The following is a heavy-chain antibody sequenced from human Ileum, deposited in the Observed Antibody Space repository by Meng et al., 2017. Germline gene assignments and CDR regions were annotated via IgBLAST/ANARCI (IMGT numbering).Heavy chain of an antibody. CDR2: ICYSGNT. V-gene: IGHV4-39*01. J-gene: IGHJ4*02. Sequence: QVQLQESGPGLVKPSETLSLMCTVSGGSSSSSSHCCDWIRQPPGKGLEWIGRICYSGNTYYNPSLKSRVSMSVDTSKKQISLKLNSVTAADTAVYYCARRTGEVDLLDYWGQGTLVTVSS. CDR1: GGSSSSSSHC. D-gene: IGHD7-27*01. CDR3: ARRTGEVDLLDY.